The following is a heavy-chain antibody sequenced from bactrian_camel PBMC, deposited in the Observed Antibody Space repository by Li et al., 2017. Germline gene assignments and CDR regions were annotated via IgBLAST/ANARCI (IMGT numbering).Heavy chain of an antibody. Sequence: HVQLVESGGGSGQVGGSLSLSCAVSGAGYRGLCMGWFRQAPGKEREGIAGFDTDGTTTYAESVKGRFTISKDGAKNTVYLQMDNLKPEDTALYHCAGGGSCSALRFGYWAQGTQVTVS. J-gene: IGHJ6*01. V-gene: IGHV3S55*01. CDR3: AGGGSCSALRFGY. CDR1: GAGYRGLC. D-gene: IGHD6*01. CDR2: FDTDGTT.